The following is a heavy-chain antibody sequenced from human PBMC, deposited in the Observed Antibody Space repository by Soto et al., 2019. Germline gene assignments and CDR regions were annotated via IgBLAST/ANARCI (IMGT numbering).Heavy chain of an antibody. V-gene: IGHV3-23*05. Sequence: EVQLLEAGGGLVRPGGSLRLSCTASGFSFSSYALSWVRQAPGKGLEWVSTISGSKTYYADSVKGRFSISTDTSKTTLYLEMTSLRVEDTAVYYCARWSFFDYWGQGTRVTVS. CDR2: ISGSKT. CDR1: GFSFSSYA. D-gene: IGHD1-26*01. J-gene: IGHJ4*02. CDR3: ARWSFFDY.